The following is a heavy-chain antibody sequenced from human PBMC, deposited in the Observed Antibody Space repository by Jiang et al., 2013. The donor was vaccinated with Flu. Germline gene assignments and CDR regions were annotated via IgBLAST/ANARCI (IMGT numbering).Heavy chain of an antibody. V-gene: IGHV3-7*03. Sequence: QLLESGGDLVQPGGSLRLSCAASGFTFSSYWMSWVRQAPGKGLEWVANIRPDGREKYYVDSVKGRFTISRDNAKNSLYLQINSLRAEDTAVYYCARPHAGYGDLFHHWGQGTLVTVSS. CDR2: IRPDGREK. J-gene: IGHJ4*02. CDR3: ARPHAGYGDLFHH. CDR1: GFTFSSYW. D-gene: IGHD4-17*01.